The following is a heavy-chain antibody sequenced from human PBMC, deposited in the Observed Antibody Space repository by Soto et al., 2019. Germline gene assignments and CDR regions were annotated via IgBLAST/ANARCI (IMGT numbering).Heavy chain of an antibody. V-gene: IGHV4-4*01. CDR1: GCCVRIRHW. D-gene: IGHD2-8*02. J-gene: IGHJ4*01. CDR3: ASLGYGSGADCHGTG. CDR2: IYHTVNT. Sequence: LSLTCDVSGCCVRIRHWWPWVRQPPGRGLEWIGEIYHTVNTNYNPSLKSRVTISLDNFKNQFSLKLSSVTAADTAVYFCASLGYGSGADCHGTGWGQGILVTVSS.